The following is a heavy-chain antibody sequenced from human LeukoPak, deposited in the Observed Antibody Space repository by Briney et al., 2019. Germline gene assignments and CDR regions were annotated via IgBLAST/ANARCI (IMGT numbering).Heavy chain of an antibody. CDR2: IYHSGST. CDR3: ARVVQSTDSSGFYLPEYFQH. Sequence: SETLSLTCTVSGGSISSGSYYWSWIRQPAGKGLEWIGSIYHSGSTYYNPSLKSRVTISVDTSKNQFSLKLRSVTAADTAVYYCARVVQSTDSSGFYLPEYFQHWGQGTLVTVSS. J-gene: IGHJ1*01. D-gene: IGHD3-22*01. V-gene: IGHV4-39*07. CDR1: GGSISSGSYY.